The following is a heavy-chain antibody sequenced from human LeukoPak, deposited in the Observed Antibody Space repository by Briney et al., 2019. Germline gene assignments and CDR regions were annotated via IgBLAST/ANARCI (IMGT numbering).Heavy chain of an antibody. V-gene: IGHV4-38-2*01. CDR1: GYSISSGYY. D-gene: IGHD2-15*01. Sequence: SGTLSLTCAVSGYSISSGYYWGWIRQPPGKGLEWIGSIYHSGSTYYNPSLKSRVTISVDTSKNQFSLKLSSVTAADTAVYYCARQACSGGSCYYHYYYYMDVWGKGTTVTVSS. CDR3: ARQACSGGSCYYHYYYYMDV. J-gene: IGHJ6*03. CDR2: IYHSGST.